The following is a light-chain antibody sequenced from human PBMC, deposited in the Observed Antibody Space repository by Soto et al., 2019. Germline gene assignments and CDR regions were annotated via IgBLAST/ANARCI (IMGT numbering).Light chain of an antibody. CDR2: EGS. CDR3: CSYAGSSRV. CDR1: SSDVGSYNL. J-gene: IGLJ3*02. Sequence: QSALTQLASVSGSPGQSITISCTGTSSDVGSYNLVSWYQQHPGKAPKLMIYEGSKRPSGVSNRFSGSKSGNTASLTISGLQAEDEADYYCCSYAGSSRVFGGGTQLTVL. V-gene: IGLV2-23*01.